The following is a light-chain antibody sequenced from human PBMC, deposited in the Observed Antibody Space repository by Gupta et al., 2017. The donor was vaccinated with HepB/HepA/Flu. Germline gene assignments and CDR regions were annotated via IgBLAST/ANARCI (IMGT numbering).Light chain of an antibody. CDR1: SSDVGGYNN. J-gene: IGLJ2*01. V-gene: IGLV2-14*01. CDR3: NSYTATSNLGI. CDR2: EVS. Sequence: SALPQPASVSGSPRLSITISCTGTSSDVGGYNNVCWYQQYLGNAPKLMIYEVSNRHSGVPARFSGSKCGGTAAMTISGLQAEEGADYFCNSYTATSNLGIFGGGTKLTVL.